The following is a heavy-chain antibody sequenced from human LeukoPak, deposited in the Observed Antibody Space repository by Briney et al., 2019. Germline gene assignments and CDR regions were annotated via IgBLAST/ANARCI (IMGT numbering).Heavy chain of an antibody. CDR2: IIPIFGTA. D-gene: IGHD5-24*01. V-gene: IGHV1-69*05. J-gene: IGHJ4*02. CDR3: ARVGDRDDY. Sequence: ASVKVSCKASGGTFSSYAISWVRQAPGQGLEWMGRIIPIFGTANYAQKFQGRVTITTDESTSTAYTELSSLRSKDTAVYYCARVGDRDDYWGQGTLVTVSS. CDR1: GGTFSSYA.